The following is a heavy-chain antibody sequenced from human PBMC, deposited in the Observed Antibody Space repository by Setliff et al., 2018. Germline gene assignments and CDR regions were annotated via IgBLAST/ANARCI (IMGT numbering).Heavy chain of an antibody. J-gene: IGHJ4*02. D-gene: IGHD2-2*01. V-gene: IGHV3-11*01. CDR1: GFSFSDSF. CDR3: ATPALSSIDY. Sequence: PGGSLRLSCEASGFSFSDSFMSWIRQAPGRGLEWIAYISPDNKKIYHADSVKGRFTISXXXAKNSVYLHMDSLRPEDTAVYYCATPALSSIDYWGQGTLVTVSS. CDR2: ISPDNKKI.